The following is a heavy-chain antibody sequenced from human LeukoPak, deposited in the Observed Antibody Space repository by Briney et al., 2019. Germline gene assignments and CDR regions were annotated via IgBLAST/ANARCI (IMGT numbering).Heavy chain of an antibody. CDR1: GGSISSYY. J-gene: IGHJ6*03. CDR2: IYTGGST. CDR3: AREIVVVPAAMRGGYYYYMDV. D-gene: IGHD2-2*01. Sequence: PSETLSLTCTVSGGSISSYYWSWIRQPAGKGLEWIGRIYTGGSTNYNASLKSRVTISVDKSKNQFSLKLSSVTAADTDVYYCAREIVVVPAAMRGGYYYYMDVWGKGTTVTVSS. V-gene: IGHV4-4*07.